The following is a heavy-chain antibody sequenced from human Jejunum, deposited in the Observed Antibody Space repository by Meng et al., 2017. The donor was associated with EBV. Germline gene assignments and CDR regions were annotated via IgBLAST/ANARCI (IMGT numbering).Heavy chain of an antibody. Sequence: QGPGPVLAKLPVTLSRTVSGATDCSSSYEWWRWVRQPPGKGLEFLEEINQVGSTYYHSSLKSRVTISIDTTKRQSPLRLNSMTAADTVVYYGARASSERLLDYWGQGTLVTVSS. CDR2: INQVGST. V-gene: IGHV4-4*03. CDR3: ARASSERLLDY. D-gene: IGHD1-14*01. J-gene: IGHJ4*02. CDR1: TDCSSSYEW.